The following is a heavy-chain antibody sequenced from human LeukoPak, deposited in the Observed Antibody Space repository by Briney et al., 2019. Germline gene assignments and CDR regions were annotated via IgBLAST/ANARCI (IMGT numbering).Heavy chain of an antibody. CDR2: ISYDGSNK. D-gene: IGHD3-3*01. CDR1: GFTFSSYG. J-gene: IGHJ4*02. Sequence: GGSLRLSCAASGFTFSSYGMHWVRQAPGKGLEWVAVISYDGSNKYYADSVKGRFTISRDNSKNTLYLQMNSLRAEDTAVYYCAKDIRSGPLDYWGQGTLVTVSS. CDR3: AKDIRSGPLDY. V-gene: IGHV3-30*18.